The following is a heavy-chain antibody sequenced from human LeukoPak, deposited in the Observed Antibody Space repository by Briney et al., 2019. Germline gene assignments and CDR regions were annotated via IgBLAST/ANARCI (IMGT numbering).Heavy chain of an antibody. CDR1: GFSLSTNEAG. J-gene: IGHJ4*02. V-gene: IGHV2-5*01. Sequence: SGPTLVNPTQTLTLTCTFSGFSLSTNEAGVGWIRQPPGKALEWLALIYGNDDKRYSPSLKSRLTITKDTSKNQVVLTMTNMDPVDTATYYCAHRRGIVGHGYYFDYWGQGTLVTVSS. CDR3: AHRRGIVGHGYYFDY. CDR2: IYGNDDK. D-gene: IGHD1-26*01.